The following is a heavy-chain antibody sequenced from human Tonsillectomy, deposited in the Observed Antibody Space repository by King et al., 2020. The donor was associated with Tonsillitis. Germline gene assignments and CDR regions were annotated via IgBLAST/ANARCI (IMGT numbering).Heavy chain of an antibody. D-gene: IGHD3-22*01. CDR3: AKGAGDYYDSSCYYYFDY. V-gene: IGHV3-23*04. Sequence: VQLVESGGGLVQPGGSLRLSCAASGFTFSSYAMSWVRQAPGKGLEWVSAISGSGGSTYYADSVKGRFTISRDNSKNTLYLQMNSLRAEDTAVYYCAKGAGDYYDSSCYYYFDYWGQGTLVTVSS. CDR2: ISGSGGST. CDR1: GFTFSSYA. J-gene: IGHJ4*02.